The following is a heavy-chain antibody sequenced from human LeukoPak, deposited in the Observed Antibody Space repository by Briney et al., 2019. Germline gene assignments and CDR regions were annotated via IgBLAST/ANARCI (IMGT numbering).Heavy chain of an antibody. J-gene: IGHJ5*02. V-gene: IGHV3-7*01. CDR2: IKQDGSDK. D-gene: IGHD6-19*01. Sequence: GGSLRLSCAASGFTLSSYWMSWVRQAPGKGLEWMAHIKQDGSDKYYVDSVKGRFTISRDNAKNSLYLQMNSLRAEDTAVYYCARYATSSGSRWLEPWGQGTLVTVSS. CDR3: ARYATSSGSRWLEP. CDR1: GFTLSSYW.